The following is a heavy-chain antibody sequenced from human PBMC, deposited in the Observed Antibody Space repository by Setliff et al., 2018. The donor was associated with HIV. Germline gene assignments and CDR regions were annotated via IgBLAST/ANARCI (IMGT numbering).Heavy chain of an antibody. CDR3: ARDAAAPAAIEGAFDI. J-gene: IGHJ3*02. CDR1: GFTFSSYS. V-gene: IGHV3-NL1*01. CDR2: ISGDGGRAT. D-gene: IGHD2-2*02. Sequence: PGGSLRLSCAASGFTFSSYSMNWVRQAPGKGLEWVSLISGDGGRATHYSDSVKGRFTISRDNSKNTLYLQMNSLRSEDTAVYYCARDAAAPAAIEGAFDIWGQGTMVTVS.